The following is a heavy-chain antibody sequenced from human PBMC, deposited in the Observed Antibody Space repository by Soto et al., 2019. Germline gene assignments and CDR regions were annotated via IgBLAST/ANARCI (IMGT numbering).Heavy chain of an antibody. CDR1: GFTFSSYS. CDR3: ASQVDMVRGVTPPFYYYYYYMDV. D-gene: IGHD3-10*01. Sequence: GGSLRLSCAASGFTFSSYSMNWVRQAPGKGLEWVSYISSSSSTIYYADSVKGRFTISRDNAKNSLYLQMNSLRAEDTAVYYCASQVDMVRGVTPPFYYYYYYMDVWGKGTTVTVSS. CDR2: ISSSSSTI. J-gene: IGHJ6*03. V-gene: IGHV3-48*01.